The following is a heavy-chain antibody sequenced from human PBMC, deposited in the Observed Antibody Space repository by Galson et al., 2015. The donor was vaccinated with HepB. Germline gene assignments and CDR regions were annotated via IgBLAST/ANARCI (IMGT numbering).Heavy chain of an antibody. CDR1: GGSISSGGYY. V-gene: IGHV4-39*07. CDR3: AREGETYYDFWSGYDKVMYNWFDP. Sequence: SETLSLTCTVSGGSISSGGYYWSWICQPPGKGLEWIGEIDHSGSTNYNPSLKSRVTISVDTSKNQFSLKLSSVTAADTAVYYCAREGETYYDFWSGYDKVMYNWFDPWGQGTLVTVSS. J-gene: IGHJ5*02. CDR2: IDHSGST. D-gene: IGHD3-3*01.